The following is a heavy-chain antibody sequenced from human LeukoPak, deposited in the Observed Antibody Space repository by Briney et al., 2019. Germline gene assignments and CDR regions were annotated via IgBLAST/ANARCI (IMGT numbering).Heavy chain of an antibody. V-gene: IGHV4-4*07. CDR1: GGSISSYY. CDR3: ARASLEWFNDAFDI. D-gene: IGHD3-3*01. CDR2: IYTSGST. Sequence: SETLSLTCTVSGGSISSYYWSWIRQHARTGLEWIGRIYTSGSTNYNPSLKSRVTMSVDTSKNQFSLKLSSVTAADTAVYYCARASLEWFNDAFDIWGQGTMVTVSS. J-gene: IGHJ3*02.